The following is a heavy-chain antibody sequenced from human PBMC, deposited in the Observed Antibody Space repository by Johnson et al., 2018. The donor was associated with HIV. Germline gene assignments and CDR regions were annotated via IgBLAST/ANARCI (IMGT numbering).Heavy chain of an antibody. CDR2: ISYDGSNK. CDR3: ARVTRDCGGDCYLDAFDI. D-gene: IGHD2-21*01. Sequence: QVQLEESGGGVVQPGRSLRLSCAASGFTFSSYAMHWVRQAPGKGLEWVAVISYDGSNKYYADSVKGRFTISRDISKNTLYLQMNSLRTEDTAVYYCARVTRDCGGDCYLDAFDIWGQGTMVTVSS. CDR1: GFTFSSYA. J-gene: IGHJ3*02. V-gene: IGHV3-30-3*01.